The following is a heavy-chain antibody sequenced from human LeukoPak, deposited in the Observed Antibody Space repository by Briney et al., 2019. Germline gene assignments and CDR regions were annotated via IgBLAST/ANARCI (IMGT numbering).Heavy chain of an antibody. CDR2: ISSTGSTI. D-gene: IGHD2-15*01. CDR3: ARDLYCSGGSCSHMDV. Sequence: GGSLRLSCAASGFTFSFYSMNWVRQAPGKGLEWVSYISSTGSTIFYADSVKGRFSISRDNAKNSLYLQMNSLRAEDTALYHCARDLYCSGGSCSHMDVWGKGTTVTISS. V-gene: IGHV3-48*04. CDR1: GFTFSFYS. J-gene: IGHJ6*03.